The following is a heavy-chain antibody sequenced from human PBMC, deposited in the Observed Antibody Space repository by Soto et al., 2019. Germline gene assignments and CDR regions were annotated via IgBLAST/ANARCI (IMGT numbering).Heavy chain of an antibody. J-gene: IGHJ4*03. CDR2: IIPLFGTP. CDR1: GVTFSTSG. V-gene: IGHV1-69*01. CDR3: ARVPPSICGGGNCYRLDSYFDS. D-gene: IGHD2-21*01. Sequence: QVQLVQSGAEVKKPGSSLKVSCKTSGVTFSTSGISWVRQGPGQGLEWMGGIIPLFGTPKYARKFQGRVSITADYSATTTYLELSGLSSDDTAIYYCARVPPSICGGGNCYRLDSYFDSWGQGSQVVVSS.